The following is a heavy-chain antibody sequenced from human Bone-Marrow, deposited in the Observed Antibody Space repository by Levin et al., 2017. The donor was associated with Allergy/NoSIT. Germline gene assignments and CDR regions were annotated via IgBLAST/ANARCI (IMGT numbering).Heavy chain of an antibody. CDR2: INHSGST. D-gene: IGHD3-10*01. CDR1: GGSFSGYY. Sequence: SETLSLTCAVYGGSFSGYYWSWIRQPPGKGLEWIGEINHSGSTNYNPSLKSRVTISVDTSKNQFSLKLSSVTAADTAVYYCARAGAETGFGELLVWFDPWGQGTLVTVSS. V-gene: IGHV4-34*01. CDR3: ARAGAETGFGELLVWFDP. J-gene: IGHJ5*02.